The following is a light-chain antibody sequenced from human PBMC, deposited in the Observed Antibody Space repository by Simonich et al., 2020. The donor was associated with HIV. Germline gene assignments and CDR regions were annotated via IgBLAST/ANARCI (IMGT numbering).Light chain of an antibody. J-gene: IGKJ2*01. CDR2: DAS. V-gene: IGKV1-33*01. CDR1: QGISSW. Sequence: DIQMTQSPSSVSASVGERVTITCRASQGISSWLAWYQQKPGKAPKLLIYDASNLETGVPSRFSGSGSVTDFTFTISSLQPADIATYYCQQNDELPYTFGQGTKLEIK. CDR3: QQNDELPYT.